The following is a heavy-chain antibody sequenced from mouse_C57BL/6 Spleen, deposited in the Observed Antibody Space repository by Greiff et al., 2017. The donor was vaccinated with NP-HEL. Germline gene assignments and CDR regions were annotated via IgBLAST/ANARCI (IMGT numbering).Heavy chain of an antibody. D-gene: IGHD1-1*01. CDR3: ARYGSSDGIAY. CDR1: GFTFTGYW. CDR2: INPRSGYT. Sequence: VQLQQSGAELAKPGASVKLSCKASGFTFTGYWMHWVKQRPGQGLEWIGYINPRSGYTKYNEKFKDKATLTADKSSSTAYMQRSSLTDADSAVYYCARYGSSDGIAYWGQGTLVTVSA. J-gene: IGHJ3*01. V-gene: IGHV1-7*01.